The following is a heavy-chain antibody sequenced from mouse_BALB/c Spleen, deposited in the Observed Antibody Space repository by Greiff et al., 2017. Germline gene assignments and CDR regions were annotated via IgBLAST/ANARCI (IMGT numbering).Heavy chain of an antibody. V-gene: IGHV14-3*02. CDR1: GFNIKDTY. D-gene: IGHD2-3*01. J-gene: IGHJ2*01. CDR3: ARDGYYQYYFDY. CDR2: IDPANGNT. Sequence: VQLKESGAELVKPGASVKLSCTASGFNIKDTYMHWVKQRPEQGLEWIGRIDPANGNTKYDPKFQGKATITADTSSNTAYLQLSSLTSVDTAVYYCARDGYYQYYFDYWGQGTTLTVSS.